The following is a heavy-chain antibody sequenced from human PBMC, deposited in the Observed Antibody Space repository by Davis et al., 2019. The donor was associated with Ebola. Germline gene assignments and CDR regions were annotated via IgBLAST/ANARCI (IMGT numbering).Heavy chain of an antibody. D-gene: IGHD6-6*01. CDR1: GGSISSYY. CDR2: IYYSGST. V-gene: IGHV4-59*01. CDR3: ARERASLAAPDY. J-gene: IGHJ4*02. Sequence: PSETLSLTCTVSGGSISSYYWSWIRQPPGKGLEWIGYIYYSGSTNYNPSLKSRVTISVDTSKNQFSLKLSSVTAADTAVYYCARERASLAAPDYWGQGTLVTVSS.